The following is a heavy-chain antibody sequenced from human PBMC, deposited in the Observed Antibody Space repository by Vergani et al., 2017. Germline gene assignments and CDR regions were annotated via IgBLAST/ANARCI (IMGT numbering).Heavy chain of an antibody. J-gene: IGHJ4*02. CDR1: GFTFSSYS. Sequence: EVQLVESGGGLVKPGGSLRLSCAASGFTFSSYSMNWVRQAPGKGLEWVSYISSSGSTIYSADSVKGRFTISRDNAKNSLYLQMNSLRVEDTAVYYCARELGPVPLYYFDYWGQGTLVTVSS. V-gene: IGHV3-21*05. CDR3: ARELGPVPLYYFDY. CDR2: ISSSGSTI. D-gene: IGHD1-1*01.